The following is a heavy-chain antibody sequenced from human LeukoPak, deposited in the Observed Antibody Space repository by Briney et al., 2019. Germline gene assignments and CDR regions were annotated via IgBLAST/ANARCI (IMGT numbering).Heavy chain of an antibody. Sequence: SETLSLTCAVYGGSFSDYYWSWIRQPPGKGLEWIGEINHSGSTNYNPSLKSRVTISVDTSKNQFSLKLSSVTAADTAVYYCARGSGSWYPYWGQGTLVTVSS. D-gene: IGHD6-13*01. CDR3: ARGSGSWYPY. CDR1: GGSFSDYY. CDR2: INHSGST. J-gene: IGHJ4*02. V-gene: IGHV4-34*01.